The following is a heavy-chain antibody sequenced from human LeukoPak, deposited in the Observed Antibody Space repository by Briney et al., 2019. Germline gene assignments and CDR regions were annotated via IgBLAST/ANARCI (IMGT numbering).Heavy chain of an antibody. CDR3: ARHPPRDGSAFDY. CDR2: MYYSGTT. CDR1: GGSISSGSYY. J-gene: IGHJ4*02. V-gene: IGHV4-39*01. Sequence: SETLSLTCTVSGGSISSGSYYWGWIRQPPGKGLEWFASMYYSGTTFYSPSLKSRVTISVDTSKNQLSLKLGSVTAADTAVYYCARHPPRDGSAFDYWGQGTLVTVSS.